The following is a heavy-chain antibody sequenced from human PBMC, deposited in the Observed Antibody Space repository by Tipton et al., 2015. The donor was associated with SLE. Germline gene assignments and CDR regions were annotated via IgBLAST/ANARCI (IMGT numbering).Heavy chain of an antibody. J-gene: IGHJ4*02. CDR1: GYTFTGYY. V-gene: IGHV1-69*09. CDR2: IIPILGIA. CDR3: ARDRVEYSSSDY. D-gene: IGHD6-13*01. Sequence: QLVQSGAEVKEPGASVKVSCKTSGYTFTGYYMHWVRQAPGQGLEWMGRIIPILGIANYAQKFQGRVTITADKSTSTAYMELSSLRSEDTAVYYCARDRVEYSSSDYWGQGTLVTVSS.